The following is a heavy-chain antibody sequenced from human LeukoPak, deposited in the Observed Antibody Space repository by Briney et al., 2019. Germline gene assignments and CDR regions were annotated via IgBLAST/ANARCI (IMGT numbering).Heavy chain of an antibody. J-gene: IGHJ5*02. CDR3: ARKKGGDIYNWNEPDSWFDP. CDR2: IIPVFNAA. Sequence: GASVKVSCKTSGGTFINYAFCWVRQAPGQGLEWMGGIIPVFNAANYAQRFQGRVTITADKSTNTVYMELSTLRFEDTAIHYCARKKGGDIYNWNEPDSWFDPWGQGTLVTVSS. CDR1: GGTFINYA. V-gene: IGHV1-69*06. D-gene: IGHD1-20*01.